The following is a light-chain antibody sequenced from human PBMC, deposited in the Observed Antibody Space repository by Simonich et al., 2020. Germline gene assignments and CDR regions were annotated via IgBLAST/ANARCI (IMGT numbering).Light chain of an antibody. CDR1: QSVSSSY. V-gene: IGKV3D-20*01. J-gene: IGKJ4*01. Sequence: EIVLTQSPGTLSLSPGERATLSCRASQSVSSSYLAWYQQKPGLAPRLLIYDASSRATGIPDRVSGSGSGTEFPLTISRMQSEDFAVYYCQQYNNWPPLTFGGGTKVEIK. CDR3: QQYNNWPPLT. CDR2: DAS.